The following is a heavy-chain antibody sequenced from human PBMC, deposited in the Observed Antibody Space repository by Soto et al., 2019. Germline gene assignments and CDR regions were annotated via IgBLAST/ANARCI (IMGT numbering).Heavy chain of an antibody. CDR3: AREGPRIAAAGQYYYGMDV. D-gene: IGHD6-13*01. J-gene: IGHJ6*02. V-gene: IGHV1-69*01. CDR2: IIPIFGTA. CDR1: GGTFSSYA. Sequence: QVQLVQSGAEVKKPGSSVKVSCKASGGTFSSYAISWVRQAPGQGLEWMGGIIPIFGTANYAQKFQGRVTITADESTSTAYRELSSLRSEDTAVYYCAREGPRIAAAGQYYYGMDVWGQGTTVTVSS.